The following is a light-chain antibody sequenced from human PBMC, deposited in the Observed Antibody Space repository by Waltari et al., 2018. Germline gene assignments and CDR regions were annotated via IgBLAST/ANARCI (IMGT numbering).Light chain of an antibody. CDR2: GAS. Sequence: EIVLTQSPGTLSLSPGERATLSCRASQSVSSSLAWYQQKPGQAPRLLIYGASSRATGIPDRFSGSGSGTEFTLTISRLEPEDFAVYYCQQYGSSPLITFGPGTKVDIK. CDR1: QSVSSS. V-gene: IGKV3-20*01. J-gene: IGKJ3*01. CDR3: QQYGSSPLIT.